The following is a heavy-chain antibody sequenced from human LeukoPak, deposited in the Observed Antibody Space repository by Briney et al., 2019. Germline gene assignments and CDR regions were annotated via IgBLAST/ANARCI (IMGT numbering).Heavy chain of an antibody. Sequence: SETLSLTCAVYGGSFSGYYWSWIRQPPGKGLEWIGEINHSGSTNYNPSLKSRVTISVDTSKNQSSLKLSSVTAADTAVYYCARVRVFGVVIYYYGMDVWGQGTTATVSS. J-gene: IGHJ6*02. CDR3: ARVRVFGVVIYYYGMDV. D-gene: IGHD3-3*01. CDR1: GGSFSGYY. V-gene: IGHV4-34*01. CDR2: INHSGST.